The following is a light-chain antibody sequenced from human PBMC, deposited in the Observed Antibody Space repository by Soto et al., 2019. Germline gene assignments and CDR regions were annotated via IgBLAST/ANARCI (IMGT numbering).Light chain of an antibody. CDR2: GAS. CDR3: QQRSSWPIT. V-gene: IGKV3D-20*02. CDR1: QSVSSNY. Sequence: EIVLTQSPGTLSLSPGERATLSCRASQSVSSNYLAWYQQKFGQAPRVLIYGASTRATGIPARFSGSGSGTEFTLTISSLEPEDFAVYYCQQRSSWPITFGQGTRLEIK. J-gene: IGKJ5*01.